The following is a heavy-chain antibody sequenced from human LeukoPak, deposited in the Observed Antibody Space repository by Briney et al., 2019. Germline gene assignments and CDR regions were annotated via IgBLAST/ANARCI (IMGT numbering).Heavy chain of an antibody. CDR1: GFTFSSYA. D-gene: IGHD3-22*01. Sequence: GGSLRLSCAASGFTFSSYAMHWVRQAPGKGLEYVSAISSNGGSTYYANSVKGRFTISRDNPKNTLYLQMGSLRAEDMAVYYCARARRPYYYDSSGYYVLDYWGQGTLVTVSS. CDR3: ARARRPYYYDSSGYYVLDY. V-gene: IGHV3-64*01. J-gene: IGHJ4*02. CDR2: ISSNGGST.